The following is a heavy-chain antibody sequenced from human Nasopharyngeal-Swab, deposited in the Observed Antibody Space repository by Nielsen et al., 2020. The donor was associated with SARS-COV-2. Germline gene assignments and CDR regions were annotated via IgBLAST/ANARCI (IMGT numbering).Heavy chain of an antibody. J-gene: IGHJ6*03. CDR1: GFPFNNYG. CDR2: VDPSGGNT. V-gene: IGHV3-23*01. Sequence: GGSLRLSCAASGFPFNNYGMNWVRQAPGEGLEWVSTVDPSGGNTYYADSVKGRVTISRDNSQNMLYLQMNSLSAEDTAVYHCAKDLYSDYYMDVWGKGTTVTVSS. CDR3: AKDLYSDYYMDV. D-gene: IGHD4-11*01.